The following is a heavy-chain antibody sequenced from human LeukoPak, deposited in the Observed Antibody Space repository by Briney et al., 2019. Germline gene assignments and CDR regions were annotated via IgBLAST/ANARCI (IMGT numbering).Heavy chain of an antibody. CDR3: TKANSNWYFDL. J-gene: IGHJ2*01. CDR1: GFTFGDYA. CDR2: ISWNSGTK. Sequence: GGSLRLSCAASGFTFGDYAMHWVRQAPGKGLEWVSGISWNSGTKVYADSVKGRFTISRDNVKKSLDLQMNSLRAEDTALYYCTKANSNWYFDLWGRGTLVFVSS. V-gene: IGHV3-9*01.